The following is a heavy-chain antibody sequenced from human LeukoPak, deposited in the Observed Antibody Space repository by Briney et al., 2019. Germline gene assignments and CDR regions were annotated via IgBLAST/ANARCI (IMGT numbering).Heavy chain of an antibody. D-gene: IGHD1-1*01. J-gene: IGHJ4*02. V-gene: IGHV3-53*01. Sequence: TGGSLRLSCAASGFTVSSNYMSWVRQAPGKGLGWVSVIYSGGSTDYADSVKGRFTISRDNSKNTLYLQMNSLRAEDTAVYYCARKTDHQTDGDYWGQGTLVTVSS. CDR2: IYSGGST. CDR1: GFTVSSNY. CDR3: ARKTDHQTDGDY.